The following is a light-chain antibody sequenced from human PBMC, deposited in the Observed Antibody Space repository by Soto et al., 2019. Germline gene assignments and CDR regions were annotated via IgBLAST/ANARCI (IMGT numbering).Light chain of an antibody. CDR2: DVS. J-gene: IGKJ2*01. CDR3: QQSQRTPYT. Sequence: ISVTQSPSSLSGSVGDRVIITCRASESITGYLNWYQQRPGNPPKLLIYDVSILESGVSPRFRGTGSGSQFTLTIDSLQHEDVGTSYCQQSQRTPYTLGQGT. V-gene: IGKV1-39*01. CDR1: ESITGY.